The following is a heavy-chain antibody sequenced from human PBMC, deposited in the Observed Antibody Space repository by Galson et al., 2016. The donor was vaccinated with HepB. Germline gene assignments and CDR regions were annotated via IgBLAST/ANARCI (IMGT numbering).Heavy chain of an antibody. Sequence: SVKVSCKASGYTFTSYDIYWVRQATGHGLEWVGWMNPNTGNTDYAQKFQGRVTMTRDTSISTVYMELSSLKSEDTAVYYCASHSTWSTGSYGFNVWGQGTTVTVSS. J-gene: IGHJ6*02. CDR2: MNPNTGNT. CDR3: ASHSTWSTGSYGFNV. V-gene: IGHV1-8*01. D-gene: IGHD2/OR15-2a*01. CDR1: GYTFTSYD.